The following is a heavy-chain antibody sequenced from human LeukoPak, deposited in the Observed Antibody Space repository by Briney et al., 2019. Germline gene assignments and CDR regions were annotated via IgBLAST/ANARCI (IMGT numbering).Heavy chain of an antibody. CDR1: GFTFTSNT. J-gene: IGHJ4*02. D-gene: IGHD2/OR15-2a*01. V-gene: IGHV3-48*01. Sequence: PGGSLRLSCAASGFTFTSNTMNWVRQAPGKGLEWVSYITSSSSTIYYADSVKGRFTMSRDNAENSLDLQMNSLRAEDTAVYYCARNFDSWGQGTLVTVSS. CDR3: ARNFDS. CDR2: ITSSSSTI.